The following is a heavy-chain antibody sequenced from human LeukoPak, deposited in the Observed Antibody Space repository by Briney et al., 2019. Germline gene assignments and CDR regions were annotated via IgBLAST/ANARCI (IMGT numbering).Heavy chain of an antibody. CDR2: FDPEDGET. V-gene: IGHV1-24*01. Sequence: ASVKVSCKVSGYTLTELSMHWVRQAPGQGLEWMGGFDPEDGETIYAQKFQGRVTMTEDTSTDTAYMELSSLRSEDTAVYYCATARQYYYDSSGHPYFDYWGQGTLVTVSS. CDR1: GYTLTELS. D-gene: IGHD3-22*01. J-gene: IGHJ4*02. CDR3: ATARQYYYDSSGHPYFDY.